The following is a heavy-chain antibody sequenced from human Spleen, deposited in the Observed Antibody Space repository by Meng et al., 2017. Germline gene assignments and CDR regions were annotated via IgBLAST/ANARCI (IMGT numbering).Heavy chain of an antibody. J-gene: IGHJ4*02. V-gene: IGHV3-74*01. D-gene: IGHD1-26*01. CDR3: AAAWELLPPGY. Sequence: EVQMVESGGGLVQPGGSLRLSCVASGFTISTYWLHWVRQAPGKGLVWVSRTSRDGSDTVYADSVKGRFTMSRDNAKNTLYLQMNSLRAEDTAVYYCAAAWELLPPGYWGQATLVTVSS. CDR2: TSRDGSDT. CDR1: GFTISTYW.